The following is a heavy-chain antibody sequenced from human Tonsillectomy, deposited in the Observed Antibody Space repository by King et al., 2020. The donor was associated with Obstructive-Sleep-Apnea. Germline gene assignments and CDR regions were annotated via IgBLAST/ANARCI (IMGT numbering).Heavy chain of an antibody. J-gene: IGHJ4*02. V-gene: IGHV3-9*01. D-gene: IGHD3-22*01. CDR3: AKGPNYYDSSGLYYFDY. Sequence: VQLVESGGGLVQPGWSLRLSCAASGFIFDDYAMHWVRPAPGKGLEWVSGISWNSGSIGYADSVKGRFTISRDNAKNSLYLQMNSLRAEDTALYYCAKGPNYYDSSGLYYFDYWGQGTLVTVSS. CDR1: GFIFDDYA. CDR2: ISWNSGSI.